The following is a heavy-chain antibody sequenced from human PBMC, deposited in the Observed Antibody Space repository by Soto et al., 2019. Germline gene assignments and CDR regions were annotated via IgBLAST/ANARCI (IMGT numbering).Heavy chain of an antibody. D-gene: IGHD3-22*01. J-gene: IGHJ4*02. Sequence: WETVSLTCTFSVVSISSSSYYWGWIRQPPGKGLEWIGSIYYTGTAYYSPSLKSRVTISVDTSKNQVSLKLSSVTAADTAVYFCSRGSYYYDNSGYYYAYWGQGTLVTVSS. V-gene: IGHV4-39*01. CDR2: IYYTGTA. CDR3: SRGSYYYDNSGYYYAY. CDR1: VVSISSSSYY.